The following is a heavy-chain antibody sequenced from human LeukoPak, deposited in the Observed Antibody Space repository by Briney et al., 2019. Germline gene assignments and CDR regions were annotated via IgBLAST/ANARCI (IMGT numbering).Heavy chain of an antibody. J-gene: IGHJ4*02. Sequence: GGSLRLSCAASGFTFDDYGMSWVRQAPGKGLEWVSGINWNGGSTGYADSVKGRFTISRDNAKNSLYLQMNSLRAEDTALYHCAREGGSGWYRDFDYWGQGTLVTVSS. CDR3: AREGGSGWYRDFDY. V-gene: IGHV3-20*01. CDR1: GFTFDDYG. D-gene: IGHD6-19*01. CDR2: INWNGGST.